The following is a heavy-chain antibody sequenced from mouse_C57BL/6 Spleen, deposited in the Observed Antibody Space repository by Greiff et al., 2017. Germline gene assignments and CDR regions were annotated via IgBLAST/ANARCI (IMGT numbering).Heavy chain of an antibody. CDR2: IYPGDGDT. V-gene: IGHV1-82*01. D-gene: IGHD3-2*02. CDR3: ASGDSSGSFAY. CDR1: GYAFSSSS. J-gene: IGHJ3*01. Sequence: QVQLQQSGPELVKPGASVKISCKASGYAFSSSSMNWVKQRPGKGLEWIGRIYPGDGDTNYNGKFKGKATLTADKSSSTAYMQRSSLTSEDSAVYFCASGDSSGSFAYWGQGTLVTVSA.